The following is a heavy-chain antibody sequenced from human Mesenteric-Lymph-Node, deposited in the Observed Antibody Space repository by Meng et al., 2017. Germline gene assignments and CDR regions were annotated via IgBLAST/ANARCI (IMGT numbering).Heavy chain of an antibody. CDR2: IIPILGIA. CDR3: ARDRVGSGWDYYYYYGMDV. J-gene: IGHJ6*02. Sequence: SVKVSCKPSGNTLTNYHIHWVRQAPGQGLEWMGRIIPILGIANYAQKFQGRVTITADKSTSTAYMELSSLRSEDTAVYYCARDRVGSGWDYYYYYGMDVWGQGTTVTVSS. CDR1: GNTLTNYH. V-gene: IGHV1-69*04. D-gene: IGHD6-19*01.